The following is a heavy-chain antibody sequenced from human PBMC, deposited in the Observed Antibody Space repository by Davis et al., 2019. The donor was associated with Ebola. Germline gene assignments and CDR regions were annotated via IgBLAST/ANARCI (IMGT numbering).Heavy chain of an antibody. CDR3: AKGLRFSYYYGVDV. CDR1: GFTFNNYW. Sequence: SLKISCAASGFTFNNYWMTWVRQAPGKGLEWVSGINWNSGTVGYADSVKGRFTISRDNARNFLYLQMNSLRPEDTALYFCAKGLRFSYYYGVDVWGPGTTVTVSS. D-gene: IGHD3-3*01. J-gene: IGHJ6*02. V-gene: IGHV3-9*01. CDR2: INWNSGTV.